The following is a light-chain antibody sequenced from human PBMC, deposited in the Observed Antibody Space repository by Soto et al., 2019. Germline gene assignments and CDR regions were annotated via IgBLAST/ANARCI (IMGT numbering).Light chain of an antibody. CDR1: QSVSSSY. CDR3: HQYGSSPGFT. CDR2: GAS. V-gene: IGKV3-20*01. Sequence: ESVLTQSPGTLSLSPGERATLSCRASQSVSSSYLAWYQQKPGQAPRHLIYGASSRATGIPDRFSGSGSGTDFTLTISRLEPEDFAVYYCHQYGSSPGFTFGPGTKVDIK. J-gene: IGKJ3*01.